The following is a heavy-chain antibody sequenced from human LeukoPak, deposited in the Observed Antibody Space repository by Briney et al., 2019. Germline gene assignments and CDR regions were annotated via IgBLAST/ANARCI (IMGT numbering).Heavy chain of an antibody. CDR3: ARGLSFLWLPEY. J-gene: IGHJ4*02. Sequence: GGSLRLSCAASGFTVSSNYMSWVRQAPGKGLEWVSYISSSSSTIYYADSVKGRFTISRDNAKNSLYLQMNSLRAEDTAVYYCARGLSFLWLPEYWGQGTLVTVSS. V-gene: IGHV3-48*04. D-gene: IGHD5-18*01. CDR1: GFTVSSNY. CDR2: ISSSSSTI.